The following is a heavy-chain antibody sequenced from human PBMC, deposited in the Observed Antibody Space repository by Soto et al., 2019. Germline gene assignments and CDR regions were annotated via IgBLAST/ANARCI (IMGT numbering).Heavy chain of an antibody. D-gene: IGHD5-12*01. CDR1: NDR. CDR2: ISTKTAGGTT. CDR3: TKDTPATTGTGFDY. Sequence: NDRKNWVRQAPGKGLEWVGHISTKTAGGTTDYAAPVKGRSTISRDDSYTPRFLKIASLKTGSTAVYSCTKDTPATTGTGFDYWGQGTLVTVSS. V-gene: IGHV3-15*07. J-gene: IGHJ4*02.